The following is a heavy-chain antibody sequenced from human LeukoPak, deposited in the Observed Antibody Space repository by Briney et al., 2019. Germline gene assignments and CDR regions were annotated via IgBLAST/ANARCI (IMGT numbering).Heavy chain of an antibody. CDR1: GGSISSYY. D-gene: IGHD3-22*01. V-gene: IGHV4-59*01. Sequence: SETLSLTCTVSGGSISSYYWTWIRQSPGKGLEWVGYIYYSGSTNYNPSLKSRVTVSVDTSKNQFSPKLTSVTAADTAVYYCARHYYDSSGYYAYWGQGTLVTVSS. J-gene: IGHJ4*02. CDR3: ARHYYDSSGYYAY. CDR2: IYYSGST.